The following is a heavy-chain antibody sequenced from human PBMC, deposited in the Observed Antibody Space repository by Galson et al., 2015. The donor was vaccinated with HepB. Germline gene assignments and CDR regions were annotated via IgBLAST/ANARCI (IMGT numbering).Heavy chain of an antibody. CDR1: GFTFSSYS. V-gene: IGHV3-21*01. CDR2: ISSSSSYI. J-gene: IGHJ4*02. Sequence: SLRLSCAASGFTFSSYSMNWVRQAPGKGLEWVSSISSSSSYIYYADTVKGRFTISRDNAKNSLYLQMNSLRAEDTAVYYCARDWSDWGYYFDYWGQGTLVTVSS. D-gene: IGHD3-16*01. CDR3: ARDWSDWGYYFDY.